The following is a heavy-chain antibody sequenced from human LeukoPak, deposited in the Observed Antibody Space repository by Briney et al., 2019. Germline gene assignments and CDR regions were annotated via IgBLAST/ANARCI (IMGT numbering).Heavy chain of an antibody. Sequence: ASETLSLTCTVSGGSMSSNYWNWIRQPPGQALEWIGYISYSGSTNYNPSLKSRVTISLDTSKNQFSLNLSSVTAADTAVYFCARGLSGPTAYFDYWGQGTLVTVSS. CDR2: ISYSGST. V-gene: IGHV4-59*01. CDR3: ARGLSGPTAYFDY. CDR1: GGSMSSNY. J-gene: IGHJ4*02. D-gene: IGHD6-25*01.